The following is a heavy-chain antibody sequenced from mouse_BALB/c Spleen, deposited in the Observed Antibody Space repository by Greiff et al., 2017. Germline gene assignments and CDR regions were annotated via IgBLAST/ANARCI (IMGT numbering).Heavy chain of an antibody. V-gene: IGHV1-54*01. J-gene: IGHJ4*01. Sequence: VQLQQSGAELVRPGTSVKVSCKASGYAFTNYLIEWVKQRPGQGLEWIGVINPGSGGTNYNEKFKGKATLTADKSSSTAYMQLSSLTSDDSAVYFCARRGGNYGYAMDYWGQGTAVTVSS. D-gene: IGHD2-1*01. CDR1: GYAFTNYL. CDR3: ARRGGNYGYAMDY. CDR2: INPGSGGT.